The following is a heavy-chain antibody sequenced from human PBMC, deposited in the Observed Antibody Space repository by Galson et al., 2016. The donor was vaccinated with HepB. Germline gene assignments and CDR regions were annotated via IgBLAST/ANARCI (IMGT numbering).Heavy chain of an antibody. Sequence: SLRLSCAASGFSFSNYGMNWVRQAPGKGLEWVSSISGSGVSTYYADSVKGRFTISRDNSKDKVYLQMTSLRAEDTAVYYCVKYLDWGNYFDSWGQGTLVTVSS. CDR1: GFSFSNYG. CDR2: ISGSGVST. CDR3: VKYLDWGNYFDS. J-gene: IGHJ4*02. D-gene: IGHD3-16*01. V-gene: IGHV3-23*01.